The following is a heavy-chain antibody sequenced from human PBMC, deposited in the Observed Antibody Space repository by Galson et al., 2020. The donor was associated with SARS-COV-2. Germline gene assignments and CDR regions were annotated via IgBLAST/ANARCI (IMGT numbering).Heavy chain of an antibody. V-gene: IGHV3-13*01. CDR3: ARGYYSSSWYRGRDAFDI. D-gene: IGHD6-13*01. Sequence: GESLKISCAASGFTFSSYDMHWVRQATGKGLEWVSAIGTAGDTYYPGSVKGRFTISRENAKNSLYLQMNSLRAGDTAVYYCARGYYSSSWYRGRDAFDIWGQGTMVTVSS. CDR2: IGTAGDT. J-gene: IGHJ3*02. CDR1: GFTFSSYD.